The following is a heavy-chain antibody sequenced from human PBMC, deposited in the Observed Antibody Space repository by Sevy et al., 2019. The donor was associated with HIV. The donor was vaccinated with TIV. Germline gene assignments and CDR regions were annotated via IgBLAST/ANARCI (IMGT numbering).Heavy chain of an antibody. V-gene: IGHV3-7*01. Sequence: GGSLRLSCAASGFSFSANGMNWVRQAPGKGLEWVADIKGDGSDKNYVDSVEGRFTISRDNAKNVLYLQMNSLRVEDTAVYYCAHGTFGRFESWGQGTLVTVSS. J-gene: IGHJ4*02. D-gene: IGHD3-16*01. CDR2: IKGDGSDK. CDR1: GFSFSANG. CDR3: AHGTFGRFES.